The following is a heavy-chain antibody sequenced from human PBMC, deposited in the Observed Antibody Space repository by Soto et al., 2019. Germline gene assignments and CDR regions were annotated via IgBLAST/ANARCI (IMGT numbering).Heavy chain of an antibody. Sequence: EVQLVESGGGLVKPGGSLRLSCAASGFTFSSYSMNWVRQAPGKGLEWVSSISSSSSYIYYADSVKGRFTISRDNAKNLLYLQMNSLRAEDTAVYYCARDREKPAPACDYYYYGMDVWGQGTTVTVSS. CDR1: GFTFSSYS. CDR3: ARDREKPAPACDYYYYGMDV. CDR2: ISSSSSYI. J-gene: IGHJ6*02. V-gene: IGHV3-21*01.